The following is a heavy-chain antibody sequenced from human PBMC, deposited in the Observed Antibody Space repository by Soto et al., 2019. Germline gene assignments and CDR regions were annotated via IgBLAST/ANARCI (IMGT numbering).Heavy chain of an antibody. CDR3: ARDEAAAGNGKVDY. J-gene: IGHJ4*02. V-gene: IGHV3-30*04. Sequence: GSLRLSCAASGFTFSTYAMNWVRQAPGKGLEWVSVISYDGSNKQFADSVKGRFTISRDNSKNTLYLQMNSLRAEDTAVYYCARDEAAAGNGKVDYWGQGT. CDR2: ISYDGSNK. D-gene: IGHD6-13*01. CDR1: GFTFSTYA.